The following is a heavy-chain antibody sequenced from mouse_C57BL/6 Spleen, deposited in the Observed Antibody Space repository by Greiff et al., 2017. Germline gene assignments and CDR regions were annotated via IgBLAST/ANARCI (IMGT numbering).Heavy chain of an antibody. CDR1: GYAFSSYW. CDR2: IYPGDGDT. CDR3: ARYHYGSSYWYFDV. Sequence: QVQLQQSGAELVKPGASVKISCKASGYAFSSYWMNWVKQRPGKGLEGIGQIYPGDGDTNYNGKFKGKATLSADKSSSTAYMQLSSLTSEDSAVYFCARYHYGSSYWYFDVWGTGTTVTVSS. V-gene: IGHV1-80*01. D-gene: IGHD1-1*01. J-gene: IGHJ1*03.